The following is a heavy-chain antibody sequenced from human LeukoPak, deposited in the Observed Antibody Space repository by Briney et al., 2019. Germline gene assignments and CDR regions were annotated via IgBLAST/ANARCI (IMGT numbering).Heavy chain of an antibody. CDR2: MSSSGIS. J-gene: IGHJ4*02. CDR1: NGSISSDTYF. D-gene: IGHD5-18*01. CDR3: ARELADSYGYDPAFDY. Sequence: SQTLSLTCTVSNGSISSDTYFWSWIRQPAGKGLEWIGRMSSSGISTYSPSLKSRVTISVDTSKNQFSLKLSSVTAADTAVYYCARELADSYGYDPAFDYWGQGTLVTVSS. V-gene: IGHV4-61*02.